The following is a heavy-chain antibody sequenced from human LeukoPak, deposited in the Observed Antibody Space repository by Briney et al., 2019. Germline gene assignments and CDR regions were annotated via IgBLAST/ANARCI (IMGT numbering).Heavy chain of an antibody. V-gene: IGHV4-39*01. D-gene: IGHD6-19*01. Sequence: PSETLSLTCTVSSGSISSSSYYWGWVRQPPGKGLDWIGSIYYGGNTYYNPSLKSRVTISVDTSKNQFSLRLSSVTAADTAVYYCARLGYTSGLDYWGQGTLVTVSS. J-gene: IGHJ4*02. CDR3: ARLGYTSGLDY. CDR2: IYYGGNT. CDR1: SGSISSSSYY.